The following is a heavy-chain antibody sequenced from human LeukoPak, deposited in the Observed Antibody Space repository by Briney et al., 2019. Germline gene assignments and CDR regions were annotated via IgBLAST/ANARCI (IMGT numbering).Heavy chain of an antibody. J-gene: IGHJ4*02. V-gene: IGHV4-34*01. CDR1: GGSFSGYY. Sequence: NPSETLSLTCAVYGGSFSGYYWSWIRQPPGKGLEWIGEINHSGSTNYNPSLKSRVTISVDTSKNQFSLKLSSVTAADTAVYYCARVNSSGRPSSLDYWGQGTLVTVSS. CDR2: INHSGST. CDR3: ARVNSSGRPSSLDY. D-gene: IGHD6-19*01.